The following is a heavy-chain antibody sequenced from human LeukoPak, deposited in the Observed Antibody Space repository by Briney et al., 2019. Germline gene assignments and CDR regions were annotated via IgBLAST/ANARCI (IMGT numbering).Heavy chain of an antibody. CDR2: ISYSGST. V-gene: IGHV4-59*01. Sequence: SETLSLTCTVSGGSISSYYWSWIRQPPGKGLECIGYISYSGSTNYNPSLKSRVTISVDTSKNQFSLKLSSVTAADTAVYYCARVGAPYSSSWYFSLWGQGTLVTVSS. CDR1: GGSISSYY. D-gene: IGHD6-13*01. J-gene: IGHJ4*02. CDR3: ARVGAPYSSSWYFSL.